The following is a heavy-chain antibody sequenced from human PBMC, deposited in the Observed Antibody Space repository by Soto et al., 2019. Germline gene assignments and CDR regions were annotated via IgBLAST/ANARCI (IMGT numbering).Heavy chain of an antibody. CDR3: AKGPAAIKSWFDP. CDR1: GFTFSDYT. Sequence: GGALRLSCAASGFTFSDYTMNWVRQAPGKGLEWVSSISASGYATYYAESVKGRFTISRDNSKSTLDLQMNSLRVEDTAVYYCAKGPAAIKSWFDPWGQGTQVTVSS. D-gene: IGHD2-2*02. V-gene: IGHV3-23*01. CDR2: ISASGYAT. J-gene: IGHJ5*02.